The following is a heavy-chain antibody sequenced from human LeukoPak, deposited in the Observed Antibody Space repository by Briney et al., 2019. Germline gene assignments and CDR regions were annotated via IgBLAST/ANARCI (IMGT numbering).Heavy chain of an antibody. CDR2: IIPIFGIA. D-gene: IGHD1-26*01. J-gene: IGHJ4*02. V-gene: IGHV1-69*04. CDR1: GGTFSSYA. Sequence: SVKVSCKASGGTFSSYAISWVRQAPGQGLEWMGRIIPIFGIANYAQKFQGRVTITADKSTSTAYMGLSSLRSEDTAVYYCARGERWNSGSHFDYWGQGTLVSVSS. CDR3: ARGERWNSGSHFDY.